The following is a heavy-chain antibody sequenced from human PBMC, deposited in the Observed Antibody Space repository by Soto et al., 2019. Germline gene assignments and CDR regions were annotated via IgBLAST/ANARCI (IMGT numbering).Heavy chain of an antibody. CDR1: GYSFTSYW. Sequence: PGESLKISCKGSGYSFTSYWISWVRQMPGKGLEWMGRIDPSDSYTNYSPSFQGHVTISADKSISTAYLQWSSLEASDTAMYYCARKSYCSGGSCYSGLDVWGQGTTVTVSS. J-gene: IGHJ6*02. V-gene: IGHV5-10-1*01. CDR3: ARKSYCSGGSCYSGLDV. CDR2: IDPSDSYT. D-gene: IGHD2-15*01.